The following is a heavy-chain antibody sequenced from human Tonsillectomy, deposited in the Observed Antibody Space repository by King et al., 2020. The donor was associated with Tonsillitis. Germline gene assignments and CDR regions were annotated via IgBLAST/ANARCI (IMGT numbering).Heavy chain of an antibody. J-gene: IGHJ4*02. CDR3: SRDLPQDFDY. CDR2: ISGYNGNT. Sequence: QLVQSGTEVKKPGASVKVSCKPSGYTFPSYGITWVRQAPGQGLEWMGWISGYNGNTNYAQKFQGRVTMTTDPYTSTAYMDLRILRSYDTAVYYCSRDLPQDFDYWGQGTLVTVSS. CDR1: GYTFPSYG. V-gene: IGHV1-18*04.